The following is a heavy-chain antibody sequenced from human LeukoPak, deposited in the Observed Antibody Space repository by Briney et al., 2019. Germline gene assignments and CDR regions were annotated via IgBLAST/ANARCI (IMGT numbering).Heavy chain of an antibody. CDR3: ARDGSGYYGSGNFDY. CDR1: GLTFSSYS. V-gene: IGHV3-21*01. D-gene: IGHD3-10*01. CDR2: ISSSSSYI. J-gene: IGHJ4*02. Sequence: GGSLRLSCAASGLTFSSYSMNWVRQAPGKGLEWVSSISSSSSYIYYADSVKGRFTISRDNAKNSLYLQMNSLRAEDTAVYYCARDGSGYYGSGNFDYWGQGTLVTVSS.